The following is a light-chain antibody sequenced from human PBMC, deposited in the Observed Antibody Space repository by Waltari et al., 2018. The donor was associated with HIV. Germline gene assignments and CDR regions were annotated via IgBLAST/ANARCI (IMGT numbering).Light chain of an antibody. Sequence: QSALTQPASVSGSPGQSITISCNGTTTDIGGYNYVSWYQRHPDKAPKLIIFGFSNRPSGISSRFSGSKSGNTASLTISGLQAEDEADYYYCSYTKLTTHYVLFGGGTKLTVL. J-gene: IGLJ2*01. CDR3: CSYTKLTTHYVL. CDR2: GFS. V-gene: IGLV2-14*03. CDR1: TTDIGGYNY.